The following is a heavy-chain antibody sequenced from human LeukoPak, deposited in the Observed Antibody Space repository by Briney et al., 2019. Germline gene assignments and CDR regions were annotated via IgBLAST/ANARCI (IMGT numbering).Heavy chain of an antibody. CDR2: IMRDGSEK. Sequence: GGSLRLSCAASGFSFSTYWMNWVRQPPGKGLEWVANIMRDGSEKYYVDSVKGRFTISRDNAKDSLYLQMNSLRAEDTAVYYCARDPSRGYTYGYADYWGQGSLVTVSS. J-gene: IGHJ4*02. CDR3: ARDPSRGYTYGYADY. V-gene: IGHV3-7*01. CDR1: GFSFSTYW. D-gene: IGHD5-18*01.